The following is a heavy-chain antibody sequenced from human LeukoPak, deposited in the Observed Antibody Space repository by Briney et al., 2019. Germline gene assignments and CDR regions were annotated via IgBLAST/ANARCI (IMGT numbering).Heavy chain of an antibody. V-gene: IGHV3-48*03. J-gene: IGHJ6*03. CDR3: AKDRCSNGVGCYYYYMDV. Sequence: GGSLRLSCAASGFTFSNYEMNWVGQAPGKGLKWGSYITSSGTSIYYADSVKGGFSISRDSSKNILYLQMNSLRAEDTAVYYCAKDRCSNGVGCYYYYMDVWGKGTSVTISS. D-gene: IGHD2-8*01. CDR1: GFTFSNYE. CDR2: ITSSGTSI.